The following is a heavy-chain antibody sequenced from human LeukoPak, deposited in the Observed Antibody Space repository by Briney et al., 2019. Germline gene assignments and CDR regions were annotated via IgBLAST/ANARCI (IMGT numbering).Heavy chain of an antibody. CDR2: IYSGGN. Sequence: AGGSLRLSCAASGFTVGSNYMSWVRQAPGTGLEWVSIIYSGGNYYADSVKGRFTVSRDNAKNMAYLQMNSLRAEDTAVYYCAREQIWSWGYWGQGTLVTVSS. V-gene: IGHV3-66*01. D-gene: IGHD3-10*01. CDR1: GFTVGSNY. J-gene: IGHJ4*02. CDR3: AREQIWSWGY.